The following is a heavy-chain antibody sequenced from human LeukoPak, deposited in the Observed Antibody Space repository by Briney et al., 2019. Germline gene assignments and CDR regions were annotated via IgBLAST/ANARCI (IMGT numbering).Heavy chain of an antibody. D-gene: IGHD2-2*01. V-gene: IGHV3-7*03. J-gene: IGHJ4*02. Sequence: AGGSLRLSCAASGFTFSSDWMSWVRQAPGKGLEWVANIKQDGSEKYYVDSVKGRFTISRDNAKNSLYLQMNSLRAEDTAVYYCARDREIVVVPAAIGYWGQGTLVTVSS. CDR1: GFTFSSDW. CDR3: ARDREIVVVPAAIGY. CDR2: IKQDGSEK.